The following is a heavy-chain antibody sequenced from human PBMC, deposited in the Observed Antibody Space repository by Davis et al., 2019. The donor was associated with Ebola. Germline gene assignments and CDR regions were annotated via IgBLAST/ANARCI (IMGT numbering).Heavy chain of an antibody. CDR3: ARAYIGGVIALFDY. D-gene: IGHD3-16*02. Sequence: ASVTVSCKASGYTFTSYGISWVRQAPGQGLEWMGIINPSGGSTSYAQKFQGRVTMTRDTSTSTVYMELSSLRSEDTAVYYCARAYIGGVIALFDYWGQGTLVTVSS. J-gene: IGHJ4*02. CDR2: INPSGGST. CDR1: GYTFTSYG. V-gene: IGHV1-46*01.